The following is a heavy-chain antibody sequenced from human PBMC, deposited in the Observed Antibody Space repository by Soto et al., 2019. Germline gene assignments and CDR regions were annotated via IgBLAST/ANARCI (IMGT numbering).Heavy chain of an antibody. CDR1: GFIFSNYA. CDR2: ISGSGDNT. D-gene: IGHD3-10*01. J-gene: IGHJ6*02. Sequence: GGSLRLSCAASGFIFSNYAMSWVRQAPGKGLEWVSVISGSGDNTYYADSVKGRFTISRDNSKNTLYLQMKSLRAEDTAVYYCAKGISGDYYYYGMDVWGQGTTVTVSS. V-gene: IGHV3-23*01. CDR3: AKGISGDYYYYGMDV.